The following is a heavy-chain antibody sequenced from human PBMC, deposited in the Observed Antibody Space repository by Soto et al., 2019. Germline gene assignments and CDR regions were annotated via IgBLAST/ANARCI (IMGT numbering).Heavy chain of an antibody. CDR3: VRYCGTTLCNGLATRTFDY. Sequence: GGSLRLSCAASRFTFSAYEMHWFRQAPGKGLEWVSYISTSGSTVYYADSVKGRFTVSRDNTRNSLYLQMDSLRDEDTALYYCVRYCGTTLCNGLATRTFDYWGQGTLVTVS. V-gene: IGHV3-48*03. CDR2: ISTSGSTV. CDR1: RFTFSAYE. D-gene: IGHD2-2*01. J-gene: IGHJ4*02.